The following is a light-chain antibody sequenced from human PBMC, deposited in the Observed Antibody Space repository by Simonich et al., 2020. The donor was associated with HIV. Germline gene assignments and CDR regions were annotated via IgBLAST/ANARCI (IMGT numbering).Light chain of an antibody. Sequence: EIVMTQSPATLSVSPGERPTPPCRASQSDSSNLAWYQQKPGQAPRLLIYGASTRATGIPARFSGSGSGTEFTLTISSLQSEDFAVYYCQQYNNWPPWTFGQGTKVEIK. J-gene: IGKJ1*01. CDR2: GAS. CDR3: QQYNNWPPWT. V-gene: IGKV3-15*01. CDR1: QSDSSN.